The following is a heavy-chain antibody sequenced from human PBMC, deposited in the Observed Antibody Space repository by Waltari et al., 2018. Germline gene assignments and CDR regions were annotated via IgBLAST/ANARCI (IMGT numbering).Heavy chain of an antibody. CDR3: ARPPDSGSYDLDY. D-gene: IGHD1-26*01. V-gene: IGHV1-2*02. J-gene: IGHJ4*02. CDR2: INPTSGGT. CDR1: GYTFTGYY. Sequence: QVQLVQSGAEVKKPGASVKVSCKASGYTFTGYYMHWVRQAPGQGPEWIGWINPTSGGTNYAQKFQGRVTMTRDTSISTAYMELSRLGSDDTAVYYCARPPDSGSYDLDYWGQGTLVTVSS.